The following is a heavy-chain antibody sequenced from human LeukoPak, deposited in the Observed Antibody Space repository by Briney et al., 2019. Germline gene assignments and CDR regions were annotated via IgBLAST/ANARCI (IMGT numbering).Heavy chain of an antibody. CDR2: ISYDGSNK. CDR1: GFTFSSYA. D-gene: IGHD2-2*01. V-gene: IGHV3-30*14. Sequence: GGSLRLSCAASGFTFSSYAMHWVRQAPGKGLEWVAVISYDGSNKYYADSVKGRFTISRDNSKNTLYLQMNSLRAEDTAVYYCARDPASGGAEYFQHWGQGTLVTVSS. J-gene: IGHJ1*01. CDR3: ARDPASGGAEYFQH.